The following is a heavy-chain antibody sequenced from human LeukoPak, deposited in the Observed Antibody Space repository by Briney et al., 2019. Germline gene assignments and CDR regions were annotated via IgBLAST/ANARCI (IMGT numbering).Heavy chain of an antibody. CDR3: ATRRGYSNSALLDY. D-gene: IGHD4-11*01. V-gene: IGHV1-69*02. J-gene: IGHJ4*02. CDR1: GGTFSSYT. Sequence: SVKVSCKASGGTFSSYTISWVRQAPGQGLEWMGRIIPILGIANYAQKFQGRVTITADKSTSTAYMELSSLRSEDTAVYYCATRRGYSNSALLDYWGQGTLVTVSS. CDR2: IIPILGIA.